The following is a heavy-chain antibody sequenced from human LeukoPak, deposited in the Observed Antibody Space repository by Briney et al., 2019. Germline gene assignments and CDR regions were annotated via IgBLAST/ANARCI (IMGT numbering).Heavy chain of an antibody. V-gene: IGHV3-48*03. J-gene: IGHJ5*02. CDR3: ARENLGFDA. D-gene: IGHD1-7*01. Sequence: GGSLRLSCAASGFSFSGYELNWVRQAPGKGLEWVSYIGVGGNPEYYADSVKGRFTISRDNAKNSLHLQMDDLRADDTAIYYCARENLGFDAWGQGTLVTVSS. CDR2: IGVGGNPE. CDR1: GFSFSGYE.